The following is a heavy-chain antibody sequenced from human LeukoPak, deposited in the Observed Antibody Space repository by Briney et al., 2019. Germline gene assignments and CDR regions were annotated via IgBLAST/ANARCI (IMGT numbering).Heavy chain of an antibody. CDR3: ARGYYSNWFDS. Sequence: GGSLRLSCAASGFTFSSYAMSWVRQAPGKGLEWVSSISGSGTSTYYAGSVKGRFTISRENAKNTLYMQMNSLRAEDTAVYYCARGYYSNWFDSWGQGTLVTVSS. CDR2: ISGSGTST. D-gene: IGHD3-22*01. J-gene: IGHJ5*01. V-gene: IGHV3-23*01. CDR1: GFTFSSYA.